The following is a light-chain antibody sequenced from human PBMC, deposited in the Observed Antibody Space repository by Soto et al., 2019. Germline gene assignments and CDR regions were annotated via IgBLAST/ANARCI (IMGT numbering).Light chain of an antibody. CDR1: QGVTTN. CDR2: DVS. Sequence: EVVMTQSPATLSVSPGEGVTLSCRANQGVTTNFAWYQQKSGQSPRLLIYDVSIRATGVPARFSATGSETDFTLTISGLQSEDSAVYFCQQYNNWPFSFGQGTRLEIK. V-gene: IGKV3-15*01. J-gene: IGKJ5*01. CDR3: QQYNNWPFS.